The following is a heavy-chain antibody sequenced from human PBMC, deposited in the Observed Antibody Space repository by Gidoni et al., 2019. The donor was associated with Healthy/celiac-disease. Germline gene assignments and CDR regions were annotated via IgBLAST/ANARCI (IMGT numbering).Heavy chain of an antibody. Sequence: QVPLQESGPGLVTPSETLSLPLTVSGGSTSRYYWSWIRQPPGKGLEWIGYIYYSGSTNYNPSLKSRVTISVDTSKNQFSLKLSSVTAADTAVYYCAREGELDSSGYSLNFFDYWGQGTLVTVSS. CDR1: GGSTSRYY. D-gene: IGHD3-22*01. J-gene: IGHJ4*02. CDR2: IYYSGST. V-gene: IGHV4-59*01. CDR3: AREGELDSSGYSLNFFDY.